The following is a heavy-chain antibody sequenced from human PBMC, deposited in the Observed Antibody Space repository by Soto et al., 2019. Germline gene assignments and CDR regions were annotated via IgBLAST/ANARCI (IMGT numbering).Heavy chain of an antibody. V-gene: IGHV3-33*01. CDR1: GFTFSSYG. CDR3: ARSIVVAPDY. CDR2: IWYDGSNK. D-gene: IGHD3-22*01. J-gene: IGHJ4*02. Sequence: QVQLVESGGGVVQPGRSLRLSCAASGFTFSSYGMHWVRQAPGKGLEWVAVIWYDGSNKYYADSVKGRFTISRDNSKNPLYLQMNSLRAEDTAVYYCARSIVVAPDYWGQRTLVTVSS.